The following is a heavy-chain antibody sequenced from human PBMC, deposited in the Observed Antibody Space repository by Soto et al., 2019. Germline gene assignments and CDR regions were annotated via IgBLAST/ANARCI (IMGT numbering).Heavy chain of an antibody. V-gene: IGHV1-69*13. J-gene: IGHJ3*01. CDR3: ARGPPVTIFGVAPRH. D-gene: IGHD3-3*01. Sequence: SVKVSCKASGGTFSSYAISWVRRAPGQGLEWMGGIIPIFGTANYAQKFQGRVTITADESTSTAYMELSSLRSEDTAVYYCARGPPVTIFGVAPRHWGQGTMVTVSS. CDR1: GGTFSSYA. CDR2: IIPIFGTA.